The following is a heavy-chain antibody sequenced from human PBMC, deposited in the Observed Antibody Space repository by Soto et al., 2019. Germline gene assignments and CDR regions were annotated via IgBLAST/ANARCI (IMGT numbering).Heavy chain of an antibody. CDR3: ASSVAKYYYYGMDV. D-gene: IGHD5-12*01. Sequence: SVKVSGKASGGTFSSYAISWVRQAPGQGLEWMGGIIPIFGTANYAQKFQGRVTITADESTSTAYMELSSLRSEDTAVYYCASSVAKYYYYGMDVWGQGTTVTVSS. CDR1: GGTFSSYA. V-gene: IGHV1-69*13. J-gene: IGHJ6*02. CDR2: IIPIFGTA.